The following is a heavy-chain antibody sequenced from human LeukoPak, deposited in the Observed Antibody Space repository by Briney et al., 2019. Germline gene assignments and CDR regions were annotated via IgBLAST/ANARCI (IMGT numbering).Heavy chain of an antibody. CDR2: IYYSGST. D-gene: IGHD4/OR15-4a*01. Sequence: SETLSLTCTVSGGSISSSSYYWGWIRQPPGKGLEWIGSIYYSGSTYYNPSLKSRVTISVDTSKNQFSLKLSSVTAADTAVYYCARIRANYYFDYWGQGTLVTVSS. V-gene: IGHV4-39*01. CDR3: ARIRANYYFDY. J-gene: IGHJ4*02. CDR1: GGSISSSSYY.